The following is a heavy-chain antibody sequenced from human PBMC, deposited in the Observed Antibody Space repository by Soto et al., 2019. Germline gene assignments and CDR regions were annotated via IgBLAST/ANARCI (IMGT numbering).Heavy chain of an antibody. J-gene: IGHJ4*02. Sequence: QVQLQESGPGLVKPSQTLSLTCTVSGGSISSGGYYWSWIRQHPGKGLEWIGYNYYSGSTYYNPDRKSRVTITVDTSNNQFALKLSSVTAADTAVYYCARGGPTRRAAAGTRFDSWGQGTLVTVPS. D-gene: IGHD6-13*01. CDR3: ARGGPTRRAAAGTRFDS. CDR2: NYYSGST. V-gene: IGHV4-31*03. CDR1: GGSISSGGYY.